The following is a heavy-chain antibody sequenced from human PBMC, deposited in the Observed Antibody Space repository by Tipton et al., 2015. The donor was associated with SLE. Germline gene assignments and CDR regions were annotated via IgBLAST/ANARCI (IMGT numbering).Heavy chain of an antibody. J-gene: IGHJ4*02. V-gene: IGHV3-48*01. CDR3: ARDASYLRFDY. CDR1: GFTFTPYT. CDR2: ITSSNNI. Sequence: SLRLSCAASGFTFTPYTMHWFRQVPGKGLEWVSYITSSNNIYYTDSLKGRFTISRDNAKSSLFLQMNSLRPEDTAVYYCARDASYLRFDYWGQGTLVTVSS. D-gene: IGHD3-3*01.